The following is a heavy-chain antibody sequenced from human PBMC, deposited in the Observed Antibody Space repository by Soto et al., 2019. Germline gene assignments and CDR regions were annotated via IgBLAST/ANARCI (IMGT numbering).Heavy chain of an antibody. V-gene: IGHV3-53*01. CDR1: GFTVSSNY. D-gene: IGHD6-19*01. Sequence: GGSLRLSCAASGFTVSSNYMSWVRQAPGKGLEWVSVIYSGGSTYYADSVKGRFTISRDNSKNTLYLQMNSLRAEDTAVYYCARGPAAVARSTGESNSGYWGQGTLVTVSS. CDR3: ARGPAAVARSTGESNSGY. CDR2: IYSGGST. J-gene: IGHJ4*02.